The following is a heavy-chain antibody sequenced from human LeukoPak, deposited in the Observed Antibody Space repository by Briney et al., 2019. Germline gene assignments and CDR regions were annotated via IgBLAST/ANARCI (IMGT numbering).Heavy chain of an antibody. J-gene: IGHJ4*02. CDR1: GGSISSYY. V-gene: IGHV4-59*01. CDR2: IYYSGST. CDR3: AGSRDGYNTVY. D-gene: IGHD5-24*01. Sequence: PSETLSLTCTVSGGSISSYYWSWIRQPPGKGLEWIGYIYYSGSTNYNPSPKSRVTISVDTSKNQFSLKLSSVTAADTAVYYCAGSRDGYNTVYWGQGTLVIVSS.